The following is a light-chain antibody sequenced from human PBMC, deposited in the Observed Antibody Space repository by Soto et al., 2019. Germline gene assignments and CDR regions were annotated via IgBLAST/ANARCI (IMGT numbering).Light chain of an antibody. V-gene: IGLV2-23*01. Sequence: QSALTQPASVSGSPGQSITLSCTGTSNDVGTYNLVSWYQQHPGKAPKLIIFEGFKRPSGVSNRFSGSKSGNTASLTISGLQAEDEADYYCSSYAGSTTYVFGTGTKVTV. CDR3: SSYAGSTTYV. J-gene: IGLJ1*01. CDR1: SNDVGTYNL. CDR2: EGF.